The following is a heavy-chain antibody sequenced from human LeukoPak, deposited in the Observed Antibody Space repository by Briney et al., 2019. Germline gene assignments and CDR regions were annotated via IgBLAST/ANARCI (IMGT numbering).Heavy chain of an antibody. CDR2: ISGSGDTT. Sequence: PGGSLRLSCAASGFTFSSYAMNWGRQAPGKGLEWVSFISGSGDTTYYADSVKGRFTISRDSSKNTLYLQMNSPRAEDTAVYYCAKSRGESRGASNYWGQGTLVTVSS. J-gene: IGHJ4*02. D-gene: IGHD1-26*01. V-gene: IGHV3-23*01. CDR1: GFTFSSYA. CDR3: AKSRGESRGASNY.